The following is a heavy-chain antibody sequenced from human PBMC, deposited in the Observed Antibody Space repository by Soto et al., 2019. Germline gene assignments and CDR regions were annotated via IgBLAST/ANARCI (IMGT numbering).Heavy chain of an antibody. CDR2: TYTSGST. CDR1: GGSISSYY. CDR3: AGDSGYSSGWGSNYYYGMDV. V-gene: IGHV4-4*07. Sequence: SETLSLTCTVSGGSISSYYWSWIRQPAGKGLEWIGRTYTSGSTNYNPSLKSRVTMSVDTSKNQFSLKLSSVTAADTAVYYCAGDSGYSSGWGSNYYYGMDVWGQGTTVTVSS. D-gene: IGHD6-19*01. J-gene: IGHJ6*02.